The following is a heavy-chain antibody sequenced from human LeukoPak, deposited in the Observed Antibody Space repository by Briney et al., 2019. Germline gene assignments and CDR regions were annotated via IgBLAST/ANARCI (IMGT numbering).Heavy chain of an antibody. CDR3: TRGSYYDILTGYYWWGAFDI. J-gene: IGHJ3*02. Sequence: GGALRLSCAASGFTVSSNYMSWVRQAPGKGLEWVSVTYSGGSTYYADSVKGRFTISRDNSKNTLYLQMNSLRADDTAVYYCTRGSYYDILTGYYWWGAFDIWGQGTMVTVSS. CDR2: TYSGGST. CDR1: GFTVSSNY. D-gene: IGHD3-9*01. V-gene: IGHV3-53*01.